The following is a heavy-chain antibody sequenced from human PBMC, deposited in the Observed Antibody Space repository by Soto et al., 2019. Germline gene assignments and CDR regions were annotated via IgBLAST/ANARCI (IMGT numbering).Heavy chain of an antibody. CDR1: GFTFSSYG. V-gene: IGHV3-30*18. J-gene: IGHJ3*02. CDR2: ISYDGSNK. CDR3: AKLVVVAADAFDI. Sequence: GGSLRLSCAASGFTFSSYGMHWVRQAPGKGLEWVAVISYDGSNKYYADSVKGRFTISRDNSKNTLYLQMNSLRAEDTAVYYCAKLVVVAADAFDIWGQGTMVTVSS. D-gene: IGHD2-15*01.